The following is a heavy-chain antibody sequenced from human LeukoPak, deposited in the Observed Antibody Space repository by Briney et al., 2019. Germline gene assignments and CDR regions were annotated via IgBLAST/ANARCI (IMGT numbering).Heavy chain of an antibody. V-gene: IGHV4-31*03. CDR2: SYYSGST. CDR1: GGSISSGGYY. Sequence: SQTLSLTCTVSGGSISSGGYYWSWLRQHPGAGLEWIGYSYYSGSTYYNPSLKRRVTISIHTSKNQFSLKLSSVTAADTAVYFCARAMPDYDDSGPFDYWGQGTLVTVSA. J-gene: IGHJ4*02. D-gene: IGHD3-22*01. CDR3: ARAMPDYDDSGPFDY.